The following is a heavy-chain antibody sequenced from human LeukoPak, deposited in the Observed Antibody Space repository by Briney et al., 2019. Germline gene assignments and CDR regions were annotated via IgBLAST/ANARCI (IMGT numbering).Heavy chain of an antibody. CDR1: GFTFSSYS. CDR3: AYSYGPYYYDY. Sequence: PGGSLRLSCAASGFTFSSYSMNWVRRAPGKGLEWVSYITSSSTSIYYADSVKGRFTISRDNAKNSLYLQMNSLRAEDTAVYYCAYSYGPYYYDYWGQGTLVTVSS. D-gene: IGHD5-18*01. V-gene: IGHV3-48*01. CDR2: ITSSSTSI. J-gene: IGHJ4*02.